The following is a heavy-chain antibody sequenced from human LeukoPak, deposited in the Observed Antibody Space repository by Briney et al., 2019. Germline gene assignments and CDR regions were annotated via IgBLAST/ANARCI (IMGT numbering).Heavy chain of an antibody. Sequence: PGGSLRLSCAASGFTFSSYAMGWVRQAPGKGLEWVSGISGSGSSTYYADSVKGRFTISRDNSKNTLYLQMNSLRAEDTAVYYCARWYSTAQLIDYWGQGTLVTVSS. CDR2: ISGSGSST. V-gene: IGHV3-23*01. D-gene: IGHD2-15*01. CDR1: GFTFSSYA. CDR3: ARWYSTAQLIDY. J-gene: IGHJ4*02.